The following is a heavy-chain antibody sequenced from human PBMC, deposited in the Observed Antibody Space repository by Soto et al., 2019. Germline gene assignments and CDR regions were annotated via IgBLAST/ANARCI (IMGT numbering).Heavy chain of an antibody. Sequence: GGSLRLSCAASGFTFSSYWMSWVRQAPGKGLEWVANIKQDGSEKYYVDSVKGRFTISRDNAKNSLYLQMNSLRAEDTAVYYCARDADYDFWSGYYSGAADVWGKGTTVTVSS. V-gene: IGHV3-7*01. J-gene: IGHJ6*04. CDR1: GFTFSSYW. D-gene: IGHD3-3*01. CDR2: IKQDGSEK. CDR3: ARDADYDFWSGYYSGAADV.